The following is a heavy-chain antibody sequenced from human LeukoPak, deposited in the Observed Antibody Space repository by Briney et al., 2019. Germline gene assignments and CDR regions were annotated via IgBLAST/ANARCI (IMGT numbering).Heavy chain of an antibody. V-gene: IGHV3-64*04. J-gene: IGHJ5*02. D-gene: IGHD3-3*01. CDR2: ISSNGGST. Sequence: PGGSLRLSCSASGFTFSSYAMHWVRQAPAKGLEYVSAISSNGGSTYYADSVKGRFTISRDNSKNTLYLQMNSLRAEDTAVYYCARGGQGYDLNWFDPWGQGTLVTVSS. CDR1: GFTFSSYA. CDR3: ARGGQGYDLNWFDP.